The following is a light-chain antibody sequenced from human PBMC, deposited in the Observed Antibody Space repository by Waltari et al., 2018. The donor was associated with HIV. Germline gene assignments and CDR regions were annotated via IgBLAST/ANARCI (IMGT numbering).Light chain of an antibody. V-gene: IGLV3-1*01. CDR3: QAWDSATGV. J-gene: IGLJ2*01. CDR1: KLGGKY. CDR2: QDN. Sequence: SYELTQPPSVSVSPGQTASIPCSGNKLGGKYASWYQQKPGQSPVLVIYQDNKRPSGIPERFSGSNSGNTATLTISGTQTMDEADYYCQAWDSATGVFGGGTNLTVL.